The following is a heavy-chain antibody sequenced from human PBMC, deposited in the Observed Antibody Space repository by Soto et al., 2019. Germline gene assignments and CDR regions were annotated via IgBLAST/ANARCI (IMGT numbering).Heavy chain of an antibody. D-gene: IGHD3-22*01. CDR3: TTSLSSDYYLLNRLAFDI. Sequence: LRLSCAASGFTFSNAWMSWVRQAPGKGLEWVGRIKSKTDGGTTDYAAPVKGRFTISRGDSKNTLYLQMNSLKTDDTAVYYCTTSLSSDYYLLNRLAFDIWGQGTMVTVSS. CDR1: GFTFSNAW. CDR2: IKSKTDGGTT. J-gene: IGHJ3*02. V-gene: IGHV3-15*01.